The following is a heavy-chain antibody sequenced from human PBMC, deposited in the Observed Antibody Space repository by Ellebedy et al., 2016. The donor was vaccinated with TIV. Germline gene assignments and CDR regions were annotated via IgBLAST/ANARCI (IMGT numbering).Heavy chain of an antibody. V-gene: IGHV3-74*01. CDR1: GFTSSDHW. Sequence: GESLKISCRMSGFTSSDHWMHWVRQATGKGLVWVSRINNHGSVTNYADSVKGRFIISRDYAKNTLYLQMHSLRVEDTAIYYCTRDRFYSDSSAIFDPWGQGTRVTV. D-gene: IGHD3-22*01. J-gene: IGHJ5*02. CDR3: TRDRFYSDSSAIFDP. CDR2: INNHGSVT.